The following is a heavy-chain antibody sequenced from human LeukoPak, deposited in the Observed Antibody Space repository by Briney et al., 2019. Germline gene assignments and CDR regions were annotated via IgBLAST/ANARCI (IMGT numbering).Heavy chain of an antibody. CDR1: GYSISSGYY. CDR3: AVQLWSPNGAFDI. D-gene: IGHD5-18*01. CDR2: IYYSGST. J-gene: IGHJ3*02. V-gene: IGHV4-38-2*02. Sequence: SETLSLTCTVSGYSISSGYYCGWIRQPPGKGLEWIGSIYYSGSTYYNPSLKSRVTISVDTSKNQFSLKLSSVTAADTAVYYCAVQLWSPNGAFDIWGQGTMVTVSS.